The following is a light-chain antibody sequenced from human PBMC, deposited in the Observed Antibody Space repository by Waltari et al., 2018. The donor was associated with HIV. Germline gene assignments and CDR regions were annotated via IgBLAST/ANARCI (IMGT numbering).Light chain of an antibody. Sequence: DIQLTQSPSFLSASVGDRVTITCPAARDISSSLSWHQQKPGKAPKLLIYAASTLQSGVPSRFSGSGSGTEFTLTISSLQPEDSATYYCQFLDSYPLFGGGTKVEVK. CDR2: AAS. CDR3: QFLDSYPL. CDR1: RDISSS. J-gene: IGKJ4*01. V-gene: IGKV1-9*01.